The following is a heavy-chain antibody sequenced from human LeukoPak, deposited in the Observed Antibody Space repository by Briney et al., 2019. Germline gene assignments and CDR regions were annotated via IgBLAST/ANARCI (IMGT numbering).Heavy chain of an antibody. V-gene: IGHV1-18*01. CDR3: ARKGLVVVPAAIRNWYFDL. CDR2: ISAYNGNT. D-gene: IGHD2-2*02. J-gene: IGHJ2*01. Sequence: ASVKVSCKASGYTFTSYGISWVRQAPGQGLEWMGWISAYNGNTNYAQKLQGRVTMTTDTSTSTAYMELRSLRSDDTAVYYCARKGLVVVPAAIRNWYFDLWGRGTLVTVPS. CDR1: GYTFTSYG.